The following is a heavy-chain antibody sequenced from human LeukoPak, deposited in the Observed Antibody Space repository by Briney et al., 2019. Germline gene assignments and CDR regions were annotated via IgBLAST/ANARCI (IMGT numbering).Heavy chain of an antibody. CDR2: LYSDGNT. CDR1: GFTFITND. Sequence: GGSLRLSCAASGFTFITNDMTWVRQAPGKGLEWGSVLYSDGNTKYADSVQGRFTISRDNSKNTLYPEMNSLSPDDTAVYYCARGVEPLAANTLAYWGQGTLVTVSS. V-gene: IGHV3-53*01. CDR3: ARGVEPLAANTLAY. J-gene: IGHJ4*02. D-gene: IGHD1-14*01.